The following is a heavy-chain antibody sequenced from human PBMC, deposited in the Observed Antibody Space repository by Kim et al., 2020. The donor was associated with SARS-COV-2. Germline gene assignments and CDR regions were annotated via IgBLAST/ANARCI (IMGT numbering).Heavy chain of an antibody. J-gene: IGHJ6*02. D-gene: IGHD2-15*01. CDR1: GYSFTSYW. CDR3: ARRGIYCSGGSCLDYYYGMDV. CDR2: IYPGDSDT. Sequence: GESLKISCKGSGYSFTSYWIGWVRQMPGKGLEWMGIIYPGDSDTRYSPSFQGQVTISADKSISTAYLQWSSLKASDTAMYYCARRGIYCSGGSCLDYYYGMDVWGQGTTVTVSS. V-gene: IGHV5-51*01.